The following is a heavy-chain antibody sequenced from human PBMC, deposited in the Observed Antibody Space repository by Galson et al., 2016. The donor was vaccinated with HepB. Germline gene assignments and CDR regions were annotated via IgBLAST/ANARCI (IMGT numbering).Heavy chain of an antibody. CDR2: ISYDGNNK. CDR3: ATSTWETTGFDY. J-gene: IGHJ4*02. CDR1: GFAFRTHG. Sequence: SLRLSCAASGFAFRTHGMHWIRQAPGKGLEWVSIISYDGNNKFFIDSVRSRFTISRDNSKNTVYLQMNSLRAADTAVYYCATSTWETTGFDYWGQGTLVTVS. D-gene: IGHD4-17*01. V-gene: IGHV3-30*03.